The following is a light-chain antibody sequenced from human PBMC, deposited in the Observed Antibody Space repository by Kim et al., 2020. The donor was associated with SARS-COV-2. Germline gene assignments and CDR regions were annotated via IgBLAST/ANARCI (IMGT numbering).Light chain of an antibody. CDR2: AAS. CDR1: QDIAKS. Sequence: ASVGERVTITCRASQDIAKSLAWYQQKPGKVPQVLIYAASTLQSGVPSRFSGSGSGTEFTLTIGSLQTEDVATYYCQKYNNAPWTFGPGTKVDIK. V-gene: IGKV1-27*01. CDR3: QKYNNAPWT. J-gene: IGKJ1*01.